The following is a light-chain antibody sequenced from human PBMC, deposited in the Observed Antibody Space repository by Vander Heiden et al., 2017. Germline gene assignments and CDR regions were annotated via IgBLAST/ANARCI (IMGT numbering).Light chain of an antibody. V-gene: IGKV2-28*01. Sequence: DIVMTQSPLSLPVPPGEPASISFRSSQSLLHSNGYNYLDWYLQKPGQSPQLLIYLGSNRASGVPDRFSGSGSGTDFTLKISRVEAEDVGVYYCMQALETPYTFGQGTKLEI. CDR3: MQALETPYT. J-gene: IGKJ2*01. CDR2: LGS. CDR1: QSLLHSNGYNY.